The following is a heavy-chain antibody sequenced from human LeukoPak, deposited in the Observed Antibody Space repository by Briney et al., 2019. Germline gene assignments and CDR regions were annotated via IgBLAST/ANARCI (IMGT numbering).Heavy chain of an antibody. CDR2: ISGSGGST. Sequence: GGSLRLSCAASGFTFSSYAMSWVRQAPGKGLEWVSAISGSGGSTYYADSVKGRFTISRDNSKNTLYLQMNSLRAEDTAVYYCAEGHSGSWYYFDYWGQGTLVTVSS. J-gene: IGHJ4*02. V-gene: IGHV3-23*01. D-gene: IGHD6-13*01. CDR3: AEGHSGSWYYFDY. CDR1: GFTFSSYA.